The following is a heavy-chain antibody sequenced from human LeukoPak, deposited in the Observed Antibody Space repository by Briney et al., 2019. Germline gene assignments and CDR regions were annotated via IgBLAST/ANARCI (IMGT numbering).Heavy chain of an antibody. CDR2: ISSSSSYI. J-gene: IGHJ4*02. V-gene: IGHV3-21*01. CDR1: GFASSTYS. D-gene: IGHD3-10*01. Sequence: GGSLRLSCTAPGFASSTYSMDWARQDPGEGLGWVSSISSSSSYIYYADSVKGRLTISRDNAKNSLYLHKNSLRAEDTAVYYCARVAGQSYHFDYWGQGTLVTVSS. CDR3: ARVAGQSYHFDY.